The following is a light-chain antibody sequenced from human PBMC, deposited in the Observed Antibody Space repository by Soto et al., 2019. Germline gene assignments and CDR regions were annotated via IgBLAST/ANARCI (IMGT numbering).Light chain of an antibody. V-gene: IGKV3-20*01. Sequence: EVVLTQSPGTLSLSPGERATLSCRASQNVYINSLAWYHQKPGQPPRLLIYGASTRAAAIPDRFSGSGSGADFALSIDGLEPEDFAIYYCQQYGDSPLTFGPGTRVD. J-gene: IGKJ3*01. CDR2: GAS. CDR3: QQYGDSPLT. CDR1: QNVYINS.